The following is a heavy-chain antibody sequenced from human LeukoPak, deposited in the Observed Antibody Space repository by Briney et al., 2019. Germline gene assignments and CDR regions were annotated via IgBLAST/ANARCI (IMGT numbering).Heavy chain of an antibody. Sequence: GGSLRLSCAASGFTLSNACMSWVRQAPGKGLEWVGRIKSKTDGGTTDYAAPVKGRFTISRDDSKNTLYLQMNSLKTEDTAVYYCTTVAGPASSDYWGQGTLVTVSS. CDR3: TTVAGPASSDY. CDR1: GFTLSNAC. CDR2: IKSKTDGGTT. D-gene: IGHD6-19*01. J-gene: IGHJ4*02. V-gene: IGHV3-15*01.